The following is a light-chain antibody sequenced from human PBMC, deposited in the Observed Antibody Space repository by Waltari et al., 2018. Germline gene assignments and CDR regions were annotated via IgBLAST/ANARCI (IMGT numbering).Light chain of an antibody. CDR2: GST. V-gene: IGLV1-40*01. CDR1: GSTIGAGHD. Sequence: QSVLTQPPSVSGAPGQRVTISCPGSGSTIGAGHDVHWYQQLPRAAPKLLIYGSTSRPLGVPARFFGSTSGASASLAIIGLQAEDEADYYCQSYDTSLSVVFGGGTKLTVL. CDR3: QSYDTSLSVV. J-gene: IGLJ3*02.